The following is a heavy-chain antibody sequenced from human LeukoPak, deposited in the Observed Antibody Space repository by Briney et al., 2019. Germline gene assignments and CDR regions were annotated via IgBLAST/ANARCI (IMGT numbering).Heavy chain of an antibody. D-gene: IGHD3-22*01. CDR1: GYTFTSYY. V-gene: IGHV1-46*01. J-gene: IGHJ5*02. CDR3: ARVPSGYYDSSGPGGFDP. Sequence: ASVKVSCKASGYTFTSYYMHWVRQAPGQGLEWMGIINPSGGSTSYAQKFQGRVTMTRDTSTSTVYMELSSLRSEDTAVYYCARVPSGYYDSSGPGGFDPWGQGTLVTVSS. CDR2: INPSGGST.